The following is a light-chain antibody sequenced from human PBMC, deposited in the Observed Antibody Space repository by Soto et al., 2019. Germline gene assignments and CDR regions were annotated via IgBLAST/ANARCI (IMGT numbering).Light chain of an antibody. J-gene: IGKJ2*01. CDR1: HTIATY. V-gene: IGKV1-39*01. CDR2: GAS. Sequence: DIQMTQSPSSLSASVGDRVTLTCRASHTIATYLNWYQQKAGKVPEVLIYGASTLQVGVPSRFTGSGYGTDFTLTINNVQPEDFATYDCQQFYYYAHTFGQGTKLEVK. CDR3: QQFYYYAHT.